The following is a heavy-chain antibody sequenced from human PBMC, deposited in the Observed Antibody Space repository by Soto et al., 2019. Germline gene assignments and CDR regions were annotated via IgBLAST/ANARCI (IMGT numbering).Heavy chain of an antibody. CDR3: AMLRRDAYNL. Sequence: GSLRLSCAASGFTFSAYNMNWVRQAPGKGLEWVSSISSSSSYIYYAESLKGRFTISRDNAKNSLYLQMNSLRVEDTAVYYCAMLRRDAYNLWGQGTLVTVSS. D-gene: IGHD2-15*01. V-gene: IGHV3-21*01. J-gene: IGHJ5*02. CDR2: ISSSSSYI. CDR1: GFTFSAYN.